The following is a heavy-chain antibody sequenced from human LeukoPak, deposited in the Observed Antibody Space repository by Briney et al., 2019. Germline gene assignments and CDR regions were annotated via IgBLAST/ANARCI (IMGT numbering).Heavy chain of an antibody. D-gene: IGHD3-3*01. J-gene: IGHJ4*02. CDR1: SGSMSSYY. CDR3: ARDRGFLEWPAVRGYFDY. V-gene: IGHV4-59*12. CDR2: IYYSGST. Sequence: SETLSLTCTVSSGSMSSYYWSWIRQPPGKGLEWIGYIYYSGSTNYNPSLKSRVTISVDTSKNQFSLKLSSVTAADTAVYYCARDRGFLEWPAVRGYFDYWGQGTLVTVSS.